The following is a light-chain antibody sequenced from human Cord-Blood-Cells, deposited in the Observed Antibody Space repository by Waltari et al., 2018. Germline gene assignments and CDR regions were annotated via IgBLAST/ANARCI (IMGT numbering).Light chain of an antibody. CDR3: SSYTSSSTLV. J-gene: IGLJ2*01. Sequence: QSALTQPASVSGSPGQSITISCTGTSSDVGGYNYVSWYQQHPGKAPKLMIYDVSNRPSGVSNRFSGPKSGNTASLTISGLQAEDEADYYCSSYTSSSTLVFDGGTKLTVL. V-gene: IGLV2-14*01. CDR2: DVS. CDR1: SSDVGGYNY.